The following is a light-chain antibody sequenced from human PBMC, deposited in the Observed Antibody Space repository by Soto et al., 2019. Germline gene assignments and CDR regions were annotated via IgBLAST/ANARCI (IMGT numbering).Light chain of an antibody. CDR1: SSDVGGYYY. Sequence: QSALTQPASVSGSPGQSITISCTGTSSDVGGYYYVSWYQQHPGKAPKLMIYEVSNRPSGVSNRFSGSKSGNTASLTISGRQAEDEADYYCSSYRTSTNSYTTSSARVFGTGTKLTVL. V-gene: IGLV2-14*01. J-gene: IGLJ1*01. CDR3: SSYRTSTNSYTTSSARV. CDR2: EVS.